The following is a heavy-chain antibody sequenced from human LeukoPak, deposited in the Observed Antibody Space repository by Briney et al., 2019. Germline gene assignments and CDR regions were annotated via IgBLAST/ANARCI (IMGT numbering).Heavy chain of an antibody. J-gene: IGHJ4*02. Sequence: GGSLRLSCAASGFTFSSYGMHWVRQAPGKGLEWVAVIWYDGSNKYYADSVKGRFTISRDNAKNSLYLQMNSLRAEDTAVYYCARDYYGSGSYYSFDYWGQGTLVTVSS. CDR2: IWYDGSNK. CDR3: ARDYYGSGSYYSFDY. D-gene: IGHD3-10*01. CDR1: GFTFSSYG. V-gene: IGHV3-33*01.